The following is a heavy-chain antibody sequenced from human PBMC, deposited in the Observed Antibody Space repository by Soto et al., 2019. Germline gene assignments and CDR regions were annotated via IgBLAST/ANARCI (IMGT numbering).Heavy chain of an antibody. Sequence: QVQLVESGGGVVQPGRSLRLSCAASGFTFSSYGMHWVRQAPGKGLEWVAVIWYDGSNKYYADSVKGRVTISRDNSKNARDLQMNSLRAEDTAVYYCARDMFSGYDYMDWGQGTLVTVSS. CDR1: GFTFSSYG. V-gene: IGHV3-33*01. J-gene: IGHJ4*02. CDR3: ARDMFSGYDYMD. D-gene: IGHD5-12*01. CDR2: IWYDGSNK.